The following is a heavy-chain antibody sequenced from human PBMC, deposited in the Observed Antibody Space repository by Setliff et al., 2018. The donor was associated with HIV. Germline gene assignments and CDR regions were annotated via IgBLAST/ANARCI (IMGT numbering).Heavy chain of an antibody. J-gene: IGHJ4*02. V-gene: IGHV4-34*01. CDR1: GGSFSGYY. Sequence: KTSETLSLTCAVYGGSFSGYYWSWIRQPPGKGLEWIGEINHSGSTNYNPSLKSRVTISVDTSRNQFSLKLSSVTAADTAVYYCARGRRIAASGRGPLCRLWHDFDYWGQGTLVTVSS. CDR3: ARGRRIAASGRGPLCRLWHDFDY. CDR2: INHSGST. D-gene: IGHD6-13*01.